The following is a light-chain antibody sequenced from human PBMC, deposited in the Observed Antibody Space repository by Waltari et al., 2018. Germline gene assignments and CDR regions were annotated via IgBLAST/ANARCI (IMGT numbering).Light chain of an antibody. CDR3: QSTDSSASVWV. Sequence: SNNLTQPPSVSVSPGQTARITCSGDALAKQYAYWYQQKPGQAPVLVIYKDTQRPSGIPERFSGSTSRTTVTLTITGVQAEDEADYYCQSTDSSASVWVFGGGAKLTV. J-gene: IGLJ3*02. V-gene: IGLV3-25*03. CDR2: KDT. CDR1: ALAKQY.